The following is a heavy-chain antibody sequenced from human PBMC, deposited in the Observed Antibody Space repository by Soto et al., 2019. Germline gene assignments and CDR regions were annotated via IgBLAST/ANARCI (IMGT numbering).Heavy chain of an antibody. V-gene: IGHV3-48*03. CDR2: ISGSGSTI. Sequence: GSLRISCAASGFTFNSYEMNWVRQSPGEGLEWVSYISGSGSTIYYSDSVRGRFTISRDNATNSMYLQMNSLRVEDTAVYYCARDLRLFDRSGFYYHYHYGMDVWGQGTTVTVSS. D-gene: IGHD3-22*01. CDR3: ARDLRLFDRSGFYYHYHYGMDV. CDR1: GFTFNSYE. J-gene: IGHJ6*02.